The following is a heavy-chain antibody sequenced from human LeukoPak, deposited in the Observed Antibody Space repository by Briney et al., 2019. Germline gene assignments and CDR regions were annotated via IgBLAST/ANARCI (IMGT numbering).Heavy chain of an antibody. J-gene: IGHJ3*02. CDR2: IYPGDSDT. V-gene: IGHV5-51*01. CDR1: GYSFTSYW. D-gene: IGHD2-2*01. Sequence: GESLKISCKGSGYSFTSYWIGWVRQMPGKGPEWMGIIYPGDSDTRYSPSFQGQVTISADKSISTAYLQWSSLKASDTAMYYCASGRPRGYCSSTSCYVGAFDIWGQGTMVTVSS. CDR3: ASGRPRGYCSSTSCYVGAFDI.